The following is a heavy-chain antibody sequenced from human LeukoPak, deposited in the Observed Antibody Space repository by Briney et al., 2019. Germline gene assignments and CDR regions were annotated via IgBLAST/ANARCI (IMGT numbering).Heavy chain of an antibody. CDR1: GFTFNTYT. V-gene: IGHV3-21*01. J-gene: IGHJ6*03. D-gene: IGHD4-17*01. CDR3: ARTVTTIYYYYYMDV. Sequence: GGSLRLSCAASGFTFNTYTMNWVRQAPGKGLEWVSSITASSTAIYSADSVKGRFTISRDNAKNSLYLQMNSLRAEDTAVYYCARTVTTIYYYYYMDVWGKGTTVTVSS. CDR2: ITASSTAI.